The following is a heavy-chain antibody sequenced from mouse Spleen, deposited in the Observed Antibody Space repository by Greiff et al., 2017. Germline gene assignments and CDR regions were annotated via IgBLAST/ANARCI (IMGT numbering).Heavy chain of an antibody. CDR3: ARGRGITGTAWFAY. Sequence: LEESGPELVKPGASVKMSCKASGYTFTDYVISWVKQRTGQGLEWIGEIYPGSGNTYYNEKFKGKATLTADKSSSTAYMQLSSLTSEDSAVYFCARGRGITGTAWFAYWGQGTLVTVSA. CDR1: GYTFTDYV. V-gene: IGHV1-77*01. D-gene: IGHD4-1*01. CDR2: IYPGSGNT. J-gene: IGHJ3*01.